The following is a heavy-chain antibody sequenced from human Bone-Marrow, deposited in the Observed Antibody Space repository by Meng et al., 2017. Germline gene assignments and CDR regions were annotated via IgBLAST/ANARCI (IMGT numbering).Heavy chain of an antibody. CDR2: TYYRSKWYN. D-gene: IGHD4-23*01. CDR1: GNSVSSNSAA. Sequence: QVQLQQSVPGLGKPSQTLSLTCAISGNSVSSNSAAWNWIRHSPSIGLEWLGRTYYRSKWYNDYAVSVKSRITINPDTSKNQFSLQLNSVTPEDTAVYYCARDWGGNSHDAFDIWGQGTMVTVSS. CDR3: ARDWGGNSHDAFDI. V-gene: IGHV6-1*01. J-gene: IGHJ3*02.